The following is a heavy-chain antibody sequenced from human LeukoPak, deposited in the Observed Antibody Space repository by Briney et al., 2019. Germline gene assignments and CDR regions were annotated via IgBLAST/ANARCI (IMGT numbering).Heavy chain of an antibody. Sequence: PGESLRLSCAASGFSFNSYWMTWGRQAPGRGLEWVANINPAGSDTYYVDPVRGRFTISRDNAKNLVYLQMSSLRAEDTAVYSCARFGYVAGLDLWGQGTLVTVSS. CDR3: ARFGYVAGLDL. CDR1: GFSFNSYW. D-gene: IGHD3-16*01. V-gene: IGHV3-7*01. CDR2: INPAGSDT. J-gene: IGHJ4*02.